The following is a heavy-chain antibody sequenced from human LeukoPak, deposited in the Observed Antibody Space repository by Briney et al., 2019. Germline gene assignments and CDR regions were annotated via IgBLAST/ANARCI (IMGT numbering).Heavy chain of an antibody. V-gene: IGHV3-30*18. CDR2: ISFDGTNK. CDR1: GCTFSSYG. D-gene: IGHD3-22*01. J-gene: IGHJ4*02. CDR3: AKDSSADDSSGYSYYFDY. Sequence: WRSLRLSCAASGCTFSSYGMHWVRQAPGKGLEWVAVISFDGTNKYYADSVKGRFTISRDNSKNTLCLQMNSLRAEDTAVCYCAKDSSADDSSGYSYYFDYWGQGTLVTVSS.